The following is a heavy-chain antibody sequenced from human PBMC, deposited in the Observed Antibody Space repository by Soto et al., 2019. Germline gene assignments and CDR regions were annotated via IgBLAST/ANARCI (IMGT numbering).Heavy chain of an antibody. J-gene: IGHJ5*02. Sequence: SSVKVSCKASGGTFSSYAISWVRQAPGQGLEWMGGIIPIFGTANYAQKFQGRVTMTTDTSTSTAYMELRSLRSDDTAVYYCAIDLMLNGGRERKENLFDQWGQGTPVTVSS. V-gene: IGHV1-69*05. CDR2: IIPIFGTA. CDR3: AIDLMLNGGRERKENLFDQ. D-gene: IGHD1-26*01. CDR1: GGTFSSYA.